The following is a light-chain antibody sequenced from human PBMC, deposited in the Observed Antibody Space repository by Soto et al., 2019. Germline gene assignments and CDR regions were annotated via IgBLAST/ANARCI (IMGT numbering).Light chain of an antibody. J-gene: IGKJ4*01. V-gene: IGKV3-11*01. CDR3: QQRSNWPPLT. CDR2: DAS. Sequence: EIVLTQSPATLSLSPGERATLSCRASRSVSSYLAWYQQKPGQAPRLLIYDASNRATGIPARFSGSGSGTDFTLTISSLEPEDFAVYYCQQRSNWPPLTFGGGIKVEIK. CDR1: RSVSSY.